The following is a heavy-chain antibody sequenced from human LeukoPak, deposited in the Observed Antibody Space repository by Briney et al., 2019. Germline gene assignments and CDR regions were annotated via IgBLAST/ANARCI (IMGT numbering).Heavy chain of an antibody. J-gene: IGHJ4*02. CDR1: GFTFSNYC. V-gene: IGHV3-11*01. CDR3: ASSYTASTKIDY. Sequence: GGSLRLSCAASGFTFSNYCMSWIRQAPGKGLEWVSYISSSGSTIYYADSVKGRFTISRDNAKNSLYLQMNSLTAEDSAVYFCASSYTASTKIDYWGQGTLVTVSS. D-gene: IGHD1-1*01. CDR2: ISSSGSTI.